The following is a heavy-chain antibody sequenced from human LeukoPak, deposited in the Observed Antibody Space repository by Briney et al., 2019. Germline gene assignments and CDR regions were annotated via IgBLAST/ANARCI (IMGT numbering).Heavy chain of an antibody. Sequence: GGSLRLSCAASGFTVNSYAMAWVRQAPEKGLEWVSSITDSGVSTYYADSVKGRFAISRDNSKNTLYLQMNSLRAEDTAVYYCAKGSRGNYDYWGQGTLVTVSS. CDR1: GFTVNSYA. CDR3: AKGSRGNYDY. V-gene: IGHV3-23*01. J-gene: IGHJ4*02. CDR2: ITDSGVST. D-gene: IGHD1-26*01.